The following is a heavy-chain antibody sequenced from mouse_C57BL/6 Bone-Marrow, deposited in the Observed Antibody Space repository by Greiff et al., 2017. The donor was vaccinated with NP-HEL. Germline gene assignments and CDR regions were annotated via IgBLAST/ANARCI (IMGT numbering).Heavy chain of an antibody. Sequence: VKLVESGAELARPGASVKLSCKASGYTFTSYGISWVKQRTGQGLEWIGEIYPRSGNTYYNEKFKGKATLTADKSSSTAYMELRSLTSEDSAVYFCARCYYGSSFDYWGQGTTLTVSS. CDR3: ARCYYGSSFDY. CDR2: IYPRSGNT. CDR1: GYTFTSYG. D-gene: IGHD1-1*01. J-gene: IGHJ2*01. V-gene: IGHV1-81*01.